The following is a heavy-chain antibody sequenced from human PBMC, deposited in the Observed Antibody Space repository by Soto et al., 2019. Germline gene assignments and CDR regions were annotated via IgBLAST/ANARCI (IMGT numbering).Heavy chain of an antibody. V-gene: IGHV3-23*01. D-gene: IGHD2-15*01. J-gene: IGHJ4*02. CDR2: IGGSGGT. Sequence: EVQLLESGGGLVQPGGSLRLSCAASGFTFSSYAMSWVRLAPGKGLEWFSSIGGSGGTYYADSVKGRFTISRDNSKNMLYLHLNSLSAEDTAMYYCAKGQGWSYYYDSWGQGPLVPVSS. CDR1: GFTFSSYA. CDR3: AKGQGWSYYYDS.